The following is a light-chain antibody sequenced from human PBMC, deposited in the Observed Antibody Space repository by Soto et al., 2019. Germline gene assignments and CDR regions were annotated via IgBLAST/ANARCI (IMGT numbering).Light chain of an antibody. Sequence: QSALTQPASVSGSPGQSITISCTGTSSDVGGYNYVSWYQQHPGKAPKLMIYEVSNRPSGVSNRFSGSKSGNTASLTISGLQAEDEADDYCSSYTSSSTRVVFGGGTKLTVL. J-gene: IGLJ2*01. V-gene: IGLV2-14*01. CDR1: SSDVGGYNY. CDR3: SSYTSSSTRVV. CDR2: EVS.